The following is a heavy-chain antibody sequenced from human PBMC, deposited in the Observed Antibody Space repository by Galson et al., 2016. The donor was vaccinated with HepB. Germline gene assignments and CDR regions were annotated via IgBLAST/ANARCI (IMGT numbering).Heavy chain of an antibody. CDR1: GFTFRSYV. V-gene: IGHV3-30*04. D-gene: IGHD1-26*01. CDR2: TSSDERVK. CDR3: ARDQGWEGGWFDP. Sequence: SLRLSCAASGFTFRSYVTHWVRHPPGKGLEWVAVTSSDERVKFYADSVRGRFTISRDNSKNTLCLQMDRLTTDDTAVYYCARDQGWEGGWFDPWGQGTLVTVSS. J-gene: IGHJ5*02.